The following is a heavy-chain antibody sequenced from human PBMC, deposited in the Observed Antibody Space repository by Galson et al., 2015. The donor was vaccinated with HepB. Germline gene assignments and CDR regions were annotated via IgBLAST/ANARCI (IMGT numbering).Heavy chain of an antibody. D-gene: IGHD2-21*01. CDR3: ASVPQYCGGDCYPYYYYYYMDV. J-gene: IGHJ6*03. CDR1: GGTFSSYA. Sequence: SVKVSCKASGGTFSSYAISWVRQAPGQGLEWMGGIIPIFGTANYAQKFQGRVTITADESTSTAYMELSSLRSEDTAVYYCASVPQYCGGDCYPYYYYYYMDVWGKGTTVTVSS. CDR2: IIPIFGTA. V-gene: IGHV1-69*13.